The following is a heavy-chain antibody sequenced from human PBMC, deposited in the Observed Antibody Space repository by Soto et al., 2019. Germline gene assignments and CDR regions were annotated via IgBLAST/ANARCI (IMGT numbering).Heavy chain of an antibody. CDR2: ISFDGNNK. J-gene: IGHJ5*02. D-gene: IGHD3-22*01. V-gene: IGHV3-30*18. CDR1: GFTFSNYG. CDR3: VKPKEHFYDSSPGET. Sequence: PGGSLRLSCISSGFTFSNYGMHWVRQAPGKGLEWVAIISFDGNNKYYSDSVKGRFTISRDNSKNMVFLQMNSLRPEDTAVYYCVKPKEHFYDSSPGETWGQGTPVTVSS.